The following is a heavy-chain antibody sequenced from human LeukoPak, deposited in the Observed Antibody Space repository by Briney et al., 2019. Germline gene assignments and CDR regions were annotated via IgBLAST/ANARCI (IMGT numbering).Heavy chain of an antibody. J-gene: IGHJ5*02. Sequence: SQTLSLTCTVSGGSISSGGYYWSWIRQHPGKGLEWIGYIYYSGSTYYNPSLKGRVTISVDTSKNQFSLKLSSVTAADTAVYYCARSAAPNRGWFDPWGQGTLVTVSS. D-gene: IGHD6-13*01. CDR3: ARSAAPNRGWFDP. V-gene: IGHV4-31*03. CDR2: IYYSGST. CDR1: GGSISSGGYY.